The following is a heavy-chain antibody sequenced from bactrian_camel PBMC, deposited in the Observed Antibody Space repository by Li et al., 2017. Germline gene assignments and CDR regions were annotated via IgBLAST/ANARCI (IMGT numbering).Heavy chain of an antibody. V-gene: IGHV3S55*01. Sequence: HVQLVESGGGSVQVGGSLRLSCVASGDTIGRYCMGWFRQIPDKEREGVAGIESDGSTSYADSVKGRFTISRDTKNTLSLQMNSLKPEDTAMYYCAADFGQCSDSDYDVWDFDFAFWGPGTQVTVS. CDR1: GDTIGRYC. D-gene: IGHD4*01. J-gene: IGHJ6*01. CDR2: IESDGST. CDR3: AADFGQCSDSDYDVWDFDFAF.